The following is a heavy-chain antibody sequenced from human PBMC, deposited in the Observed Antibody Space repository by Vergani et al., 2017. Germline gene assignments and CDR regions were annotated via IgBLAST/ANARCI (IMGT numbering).Heavy chain of an antibody. CDR3: AKERSGYCSSTSCYGPFDY. V-gene: IGHV3-9*01. J-gene: IGHJ4*02. CDR1: GFTFADYA. D-gene: IGHD2-2*01. CDR2: ISWNSGSI. Sequence: EVQLVESGGGLVQPGRSLRLSCAASGFTFADYAMHWVRQAPGQGLEWVSGISWNSGSIGYADSVKGRFTISRDTAKNSLYLQMNSLRAEDTALYYCAKERSGYCSSTSCYGPFDYWGQGTLVTVSA.